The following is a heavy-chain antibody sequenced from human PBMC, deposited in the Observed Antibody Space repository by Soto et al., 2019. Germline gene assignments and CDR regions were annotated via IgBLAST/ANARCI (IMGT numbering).Heavy chain of an antibody. CDR2: IHYSGIT. J-gene: IGHJ4*01. CDR3: ARRPIVGGTTIFDF. V-gene: IGHV4-61*03. CDR1: GCPAGSGSYY. Sequence: PSETLSLTCTVFGCPAGSGSYYWTCIWQPPGKGLACVGYIHYSGITNYNPSLKSRLTISVDTSNNHFSLKLSSVTAADTAVYYCARRPIVGGTTIFDFWGHGTVVTVSP. D-gene: IGHD1-26*01.